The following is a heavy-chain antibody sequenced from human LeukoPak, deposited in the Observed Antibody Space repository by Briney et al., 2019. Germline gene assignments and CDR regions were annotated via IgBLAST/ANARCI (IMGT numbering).Heavy chain of an antibody. CDR3: ARAYSSSSGRDAFDS. V-gene: IGHV3-21*01. D-gene: IGHD6-6*01. CDR2: ISSSSSYI. Sequence: GGTLRLSCAASGFTFSSYSMNWVRQAPGKGLEWVSSISSSSSYIYYADSVKGRFTISRDSAKTSLFLQMNSLRDEDTAVYYCARAYSSSSGRDAFDSWGLGTLVTVSS. CDR1: GFTFSSYS. J-gene: IGHJ3*02.